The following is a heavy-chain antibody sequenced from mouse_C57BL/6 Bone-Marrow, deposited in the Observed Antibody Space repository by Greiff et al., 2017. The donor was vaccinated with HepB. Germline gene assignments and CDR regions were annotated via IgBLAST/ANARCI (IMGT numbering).Heavy chain of an antibody. J-gene: IGHJ2*01. CDR3: ARHWVDY. Sequence: EVMLVESGGGLVKPGGSLKLSCAASGFTFSSYAMSWVRQTPEKRLEWVATISDGGSYTYYPDSVKGRFTISRDNAKNTLYLQMSSLKSEDTATYYCARHWVDYWGQGTTLTVSS. V-gene: IGHV5-9-1*01. CDR1: GFTFSSYA. D-gene: IGHD4-1*01. CDR2: ISDGGSYT.